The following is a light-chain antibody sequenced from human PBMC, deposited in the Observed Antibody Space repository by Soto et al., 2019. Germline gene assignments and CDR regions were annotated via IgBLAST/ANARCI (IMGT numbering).Light chain of an antibody. V-gene: IGKV3-20*01. CDR3: QHYGTSLYT. CDR2: AAS. CDR1: QTISSTF. Sequence: DIVLTQSPGSLSSSPGERATLSCRASQTISSTFLGWYQQKRGQAPRLLIYAASSRATGIPDRFSGSGSGTDFTLTISRLEPEDFAVDYCQHYGTSLYTFGQGTKVEIK. J-gene: IGKJ2*01.